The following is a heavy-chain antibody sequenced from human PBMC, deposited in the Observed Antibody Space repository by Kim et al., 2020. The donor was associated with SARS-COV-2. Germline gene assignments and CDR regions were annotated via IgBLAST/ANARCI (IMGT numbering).Heavy chain of an antibody. CDR3: ARAAGP. V-gene: IGHV4-59*01. Sequence: SETLSLTCTVSGGSISSYYWSWIRQPPGKGLEWIGYIYYSGSTNYNPSLKSRVTISVDTSKNQFSLKLSSVTAADTAVYYCARAAGPWGQGTLVTVSS. J-gene: IGHJ5*02. CDR1: GGSISSYY. D-gene: IGHD6-13*01. CDR2: IYYSGST.